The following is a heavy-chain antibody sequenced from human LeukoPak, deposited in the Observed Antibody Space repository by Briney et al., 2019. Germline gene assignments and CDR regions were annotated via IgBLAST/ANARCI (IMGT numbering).Heavy chain of an antibody. J-gene: IGHJ4*02. CDR2: ISGSGGST. D-gene: IGHD4-17*01. CDR1: GYTFTGYY. CDR3: AKASPGYGDYVD. V-gene: IGHV3-23*01. Sequence: GASVKVSCKASGYTFTGYYMHWVRQAPGKGLEWVSAISGSGGSTYYADSVKGRFTISRDNSKNTLYLQMNSLRAEDTAVYYCAKASPGYGDYVDWGQGTLVTVSS.